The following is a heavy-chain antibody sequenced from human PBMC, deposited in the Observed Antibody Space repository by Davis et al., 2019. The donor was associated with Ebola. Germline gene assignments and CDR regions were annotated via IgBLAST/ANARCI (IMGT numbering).Heavy chain of an antibody. Sequence: GGSLRLSCAASGFTFSGPAMHWVRQASGKGLEWVGCIRSKANSYATAYAASVKGRFTISRDDSKNTAYLQMNSLKTEDTAVYYCTTTTVTTDYWGQGTLVTVSS. V-gene: IGHV3-73*01. CDR1: GFTFSGPA. J-gene: IGHJ4*02. D-gene: IGHD4-17*01. CDR2: IRSKANSYAT. CDR3: TTTTVTTDY.